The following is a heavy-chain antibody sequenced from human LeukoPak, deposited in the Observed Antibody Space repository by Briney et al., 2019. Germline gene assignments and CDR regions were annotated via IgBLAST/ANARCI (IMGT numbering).Heavy chain of an antibody. CDR3: AARWGYNAFDI. CDR1: GFTFADYA. CDR2: ISWNSGNI. Sequence: PGRSLRLSCAASGFTFADYAMHWVRQTPGKGLEWVSGISWNSGNIDYADSVKGRFTISRDNAKNSLYLQMNSLRAEDTALYYCAARWGYNAFDIWGHGTMVTVSS. J-gene: IGHJ3*02. D-gene: IGHD5-18*01. V-gene: IGHV3-9*01.